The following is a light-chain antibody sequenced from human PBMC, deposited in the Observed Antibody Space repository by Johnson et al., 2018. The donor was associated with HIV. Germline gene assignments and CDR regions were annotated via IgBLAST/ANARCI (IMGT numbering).Light chain of an antibody. Sequence: QSVLSQPASVSAASGQKVNISCSGSNSNIGSYYVSWYQHLPGTAPKLLIYDNTKRPSGIPDRFSGSKSDTSATLGITGLQTGDEADYFRGTWDNSLSAYVFATGTKVTVL. CDR1: NSNIGSYY. CDR3: GTWDNSLSAYV. CDR2: DNT. V-gene: IGLV1-51*01. J-gene: IGLJ1*01.